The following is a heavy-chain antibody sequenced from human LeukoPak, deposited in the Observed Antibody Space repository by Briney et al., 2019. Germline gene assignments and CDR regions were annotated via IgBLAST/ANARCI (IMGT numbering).Heavy chain of an antibody. CDR3: ARERVTTTAFDI. CDR1: GFTFSSYP. V-gene: IGHV3-21*01. Sequence: PGGSLRLSCAASGFTFSSYPMSWVRQAPGKGLEWVSYITTSSGQIYYGDSVKGRFTISRDNAKNSLYLQMNSLRAEDTAVYYCARERVTTTAFDIWGQGTMVTVSS. D-gene: IGHD5-12*01. J-gene: IGHJ3*02. CDR2: ITTSSGQI.